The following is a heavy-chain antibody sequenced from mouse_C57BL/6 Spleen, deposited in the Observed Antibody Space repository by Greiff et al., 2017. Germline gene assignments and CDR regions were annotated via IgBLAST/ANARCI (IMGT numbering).Heavy chain of an antibody. D-gene: IGHD2-3*01. V-gene: IGHV1-78*01. CDR1: GYTFTDHT. CDR2: IYPRDGST. CDR3: ARAGWLLHAQGMDY. Sequence: QVHVKQSDAELVKPGASVKISCKVSGYTFTDHTIHWMKQRPEQGLEWIGYIYPRDGSTKYNEKFKGKAPLTEDKSSSTAYMQLNSLTSEDSAGYFCARAGWLLHAQGMDYWGQGTSVTVSS. J-gene: IGHJ4*01.